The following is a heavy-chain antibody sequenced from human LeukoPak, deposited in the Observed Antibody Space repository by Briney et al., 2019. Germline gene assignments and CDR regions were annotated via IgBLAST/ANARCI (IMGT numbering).Heavy chain of an antibody. CDR3: ARLVVVAATDADY. J-gene: IGHJ4*02. Sequence: PSETLSLTCAVYGGSFSGYYWSWIRQPPGKGLEWIGKINHSGSTNYNPSLKSRVTISVDTSKNQFSLKLSSVTAADTAVYYCARLVVVAATDADYWGQGTLVTVSS. CDR2: INHSGST. V-gene: IGHV4-34*01. D-gene: IGHD2-15*01. CDR1: GGSFSGYY.